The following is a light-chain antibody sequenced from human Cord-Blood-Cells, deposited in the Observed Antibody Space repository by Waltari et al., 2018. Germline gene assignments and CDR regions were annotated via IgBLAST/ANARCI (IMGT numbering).Light chain of an antibody. V-gene: IGLV3-1*01. CDR2: QDS. CDR1: TFGEQS. CDR3: QAWDSSNVV. J-gene: IGLJ2*01. Sequence: SSELTPPPSVSVSPGQPASITCPGATFGEQSACWSQQKPGQSPVLVIYQDSKRPSGIPERFSGSNSGNTATLTISGTQAMDEADYYCQAWDSSNVVFGGGTKLTVL.